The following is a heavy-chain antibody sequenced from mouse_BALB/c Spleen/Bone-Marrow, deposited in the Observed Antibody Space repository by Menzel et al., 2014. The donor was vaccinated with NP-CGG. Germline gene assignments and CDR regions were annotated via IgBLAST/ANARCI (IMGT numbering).Heavy chain of an antibody. CDR1: GYTFTNYW. V-gene: IGHV1S132*01. D-gene: IGHD2-4*01. CDR3: AKNYDYDEGACFTY. J-gene: IGHJ3*01. Sequence: QVQLQQSGVEVVNPGASVKLSCRTSGYTFTNYWIQWVKQRPGQGLGWIGEIFPGTDTTYYNEKFKDKATLTIDTSSSTAYMQLSNLTSEDSAVYFCAKNYDYDEGACFTYWGQGTLVTVSA. CDR2: IFPGTDTT.